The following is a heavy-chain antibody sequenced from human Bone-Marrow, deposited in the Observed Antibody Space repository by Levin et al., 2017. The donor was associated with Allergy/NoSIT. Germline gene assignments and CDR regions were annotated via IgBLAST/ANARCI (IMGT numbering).Heavy chain of an antibody. D-gene: IGHD5-24*01. Sequence: PSETLSLTCTVSGGPIRDTEVFNWNWIRQPPGKALEWIGSVYYRGQTFYNASLSSRVTMSIDTSKKQFYLRLSSVSAADTAVFYCARGVNLAFDVWGQGTFVAVSS. CDR1: GGPIRDTEVFN. V-gene: IGHV4-39*02. CDR2: VYYRGQT. CDR3: ARGVNLAFDV. J-gene: IGHJ3*01.